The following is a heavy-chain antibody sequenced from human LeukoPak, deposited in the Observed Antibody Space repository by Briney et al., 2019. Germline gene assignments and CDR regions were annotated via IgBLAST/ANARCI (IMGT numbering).Heavy chain of an antibody. Sequence: ASVKVSCKASGGTFSSYAISWVRQAPGQGLEWMGGIIPIFGTANYAQKFQGRVTITADESTSTAYMELSSLRSEDTAVYYCARHRGIAVAGRFDYWGQGTLVTVSS. V-gene: IGHV1-69*13. CDR3: ARHRGIAVAGRFDY. D-gene: IGHD6-19*01. J-gene: IGHJ4*02. CDR1: GGTFSSYA. CDR2: IIPIFGTA.